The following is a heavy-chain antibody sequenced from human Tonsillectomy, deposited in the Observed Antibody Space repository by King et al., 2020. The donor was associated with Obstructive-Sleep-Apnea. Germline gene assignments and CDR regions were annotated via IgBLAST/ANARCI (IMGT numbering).Heavy chain of an antibody. V-gene: IGHV3-30-3*01. CDR3: ARVEDIVVVPAAMDFYYGLDV. CDR1: GFTFSSYA. Sequence: QLVQSGGGVVQPGRSLRLSCAASGFTFSSYAMHWVRQAPGKGLEWVAVISYDGSNKYYTDSVKGRFTISRDNSKNTLYLQMNSLRAEDTAVYYCARVEDIVVVPAAMDFYYGLDVWGQGTTVTVSS. CDR2: ISYDGSNK. D-gene: IGHD2-2*01. J-gene: IGHJ6*02.